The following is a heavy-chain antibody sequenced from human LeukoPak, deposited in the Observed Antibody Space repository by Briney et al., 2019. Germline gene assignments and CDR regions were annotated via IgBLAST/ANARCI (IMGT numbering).Heavy chain of an antibody. Sequence: PGGSLRLSCAASGFTFSSYAMHWVRQAPGKGLEWVAVISYDGGNKYYADSVKGRFTISRDNSKNTLYLQMNSLRAEDTAVYYCAREMRWIQLWHTYNWFDPWGEGTLVTVSS. D-gene: IGHD5-18*01. J-gene: IGHJ5*02. V-gene: IGHV3-30*04. CDR3: AREMRWIQLWHTYNWFDP. CDR2: ISYDGGNK. CDR1: GFTFSSYA.